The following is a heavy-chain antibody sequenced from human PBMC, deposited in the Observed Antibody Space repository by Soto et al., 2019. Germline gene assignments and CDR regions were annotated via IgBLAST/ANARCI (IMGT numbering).Heavy chain of an antibody. CDR1: GFTVSSNY. V-gene: IGHV3-53*01. CDR2: IYSGGST. Sequence: AASLSLSVAAPGFTVSSNYMSSVRLAPGKGLEWVSVIYSGGSTYYADSLKGLFTISRDNSKNTLYLQMNSLRAEDTAVYYCARPYCSGGSCYGHAFYIWGQGTMVTVS. D-gene: IGHD2-15*01. CDR3: ARPYCSGGSCYGHAFYI. J-gene: IGHJ3*02.